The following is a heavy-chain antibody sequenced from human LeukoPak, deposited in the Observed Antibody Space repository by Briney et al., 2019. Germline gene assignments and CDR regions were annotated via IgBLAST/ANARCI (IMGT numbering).Heavy chain of an antibody. CDR3: ARRQQVPTGTFDI. CDR2: ISDDGSKR. Sequence: GGSLRLSCAASGFTFDDYGMSWVRQAPGKGLEWLAVISDDGSKRYYADSVKGRITISRDNSKNTLYLQMNSLRAADTSVYYCARRQQVPTGTFDIWGQGTLVTVSS. J-gene: IGHJ3*02. D-gene: IGHD3-10*01. V-gene: IGHV3-30*03. CDR1: GFTFDDYG.